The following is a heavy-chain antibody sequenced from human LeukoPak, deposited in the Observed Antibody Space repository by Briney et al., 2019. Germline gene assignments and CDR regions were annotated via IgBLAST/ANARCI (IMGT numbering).Heavy chain of an antibody. V-gene: IGHV1-2*06. D-gene: IGHD3-9*01. Sequence: ASVKVSCKASGYTFTGYYMRWVRQAPGQGLEWMGRINPNSGGTNYAQKFQGRVTMTRDTSISTAYMELSRLRSDDTAVYYCASNVLRYFDWNPFDYWGQGTLVTVSS. CDR3: ASNVLRYFDWNPFDY. CDR1: GYTFTGYY. J-gene: IGHJ4*02. CDR2: INPNSGGT.